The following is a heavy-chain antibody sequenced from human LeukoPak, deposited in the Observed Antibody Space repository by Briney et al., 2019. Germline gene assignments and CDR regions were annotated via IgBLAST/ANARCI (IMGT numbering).Heavy chain of an antibody. CDR3: ARGGIPDY. V-gene: IGHV4-61*02. CDR1: GGSISRGSYH. J-gene: IGHJ4*02. D-gene: IGHD2-21*01. CDR2: FYTSGTP. Sequence: SQTLSLTCTVSGGSISRGSYHWSWIRQPAGKGLEWIGRFYTSGTPNYNPSLKSRVTILVDTSRNQFSLKLNSVTAADTAVYYCARGGIPDYWGQGILVTVSS.